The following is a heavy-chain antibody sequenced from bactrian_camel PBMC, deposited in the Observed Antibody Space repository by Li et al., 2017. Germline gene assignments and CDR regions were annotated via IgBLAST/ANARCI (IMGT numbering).Heavy chain of an antibody. CDR2: IRRSGGET. CDR3: AAGMMGCWPRAANFGY. CDR1: GHSRGSNC. D-gene: IGHD3*01. J-gene: IGHJ6*01. Sequence: HVQLVESGGGSVQTGGSLRLSCVVSGHSRGSNCVGWYRLPPGRAPAEREGIAAIRRSGGETWYAGSVKGRFTISQDSAKNTVYLQMNSLKPEDTAMYYCAAGMMGCWPRAANFGYWGQGTQVTVS. V-gene: IGHV3-3*01.